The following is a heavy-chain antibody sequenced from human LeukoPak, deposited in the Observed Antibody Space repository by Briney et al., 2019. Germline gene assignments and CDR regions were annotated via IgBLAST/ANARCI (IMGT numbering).Heavy chain of an antibody. CDR3: ARASTGIDYYDSSGYHGVSFDI. D-gene: IGHD3-22*01. CDR1: GGSISSGDYY. J-gene: IGHJ3*02. CDR2: IYYSGST. V-gene: IGHV4-30-4*08. Sequence: SETLSLTSTVSGGSISSGDYYWSWIRQPPGKGLEWIGYIYYSGSTYYNPSLKSRVTISVDTSKNQFSLKLSSVTAADKAVYYCARASTGIDYYDSSGYHGVSFDIWGQGTMVTVSS.